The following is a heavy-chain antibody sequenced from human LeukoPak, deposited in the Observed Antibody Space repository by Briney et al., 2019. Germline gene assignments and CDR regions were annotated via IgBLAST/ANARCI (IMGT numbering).Heavy chain of an antibody. CDR2: ISYDGSNK. CDR1: GFTFSSYG. D-gene: IGHD5-18*01. CDR3: AKGIGYSYGYFDY. V-gene: IGHV3-30*18. Sequence: GGSLRLSCAASGFTFSSYGMHWVRQAPGKGLEWVAVISYDGSNKYYADSVKGRFTISRDNSKNTLYLQMNSLRAEDTAVYYCAKGIGYSYGYFDYWGQGTLVTVS. J-gene: IGHJ4*02.